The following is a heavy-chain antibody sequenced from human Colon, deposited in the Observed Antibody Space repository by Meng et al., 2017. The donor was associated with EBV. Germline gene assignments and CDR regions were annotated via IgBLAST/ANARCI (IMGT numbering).Heavy chain of an antibody. CDR3: ARVGAYCGGDCYHPR. D-gene: IGHD2-21*02. CDR1: GGSLSSRIG. CDR2: IYHSGST. V-gene: IGHV4-4*02. J-gene: IGHJ4*02. Sequence: QGPLQEPGPVLVKPSGTLSITCAVSGGSLSSRIGWSWVRQPPGKGLEWIGEIYHSGSTNYNPSLKSRVTISVDESKNQFSLRLSSVTAADTAVYYCARVGAYCGGDCYHPRWGQGTLVTVSS.